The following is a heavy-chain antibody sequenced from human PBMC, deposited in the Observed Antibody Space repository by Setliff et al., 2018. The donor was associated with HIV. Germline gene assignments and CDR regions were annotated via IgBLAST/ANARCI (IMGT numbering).Heavy chain of an antibody. Sequence: SVKVSCKASGGTFSNYFISWIRQAPGQGLEWMGKIMPMLGTANYAQKFQGRVTITADESTSTVYMELSSLRSEDTAVYYCARDRSNYVGLDAFDIWGQGTMVTVSS. CDR3: ARDRSNYVGLDAFDI. D-gene: IGHD4-4*01. V-gene: IGHV1-69*11. CDR2: IMPMLGTA. CDR1: GGTFSNYF. J-gene: IGHJ3*02.